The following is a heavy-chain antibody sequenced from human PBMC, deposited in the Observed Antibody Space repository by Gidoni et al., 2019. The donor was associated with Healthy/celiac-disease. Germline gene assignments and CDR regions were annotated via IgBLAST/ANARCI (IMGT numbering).Heavy chain of an antibody. CDR3: ARDPSVYCSSTSCSAGAFDI. Sequence: QVQLVESGGGFVKPGGSLRLSCAASGFTFSDYYISWIRQAPGKGLEWVSYISSSSSYTNYADSVKGRFTISRDNAKNSLYLQMNSLRAEDTAVYYCARDPSVYCSSTSCSAGAFDIWGQGTMVTVSS. CDR2: ISSSSSYT. J-gene: IGHJ3*02. V-gene: IGHV3-11*05. CDR1: GFTFSDYY. D-gene: IGHD2-2*01.